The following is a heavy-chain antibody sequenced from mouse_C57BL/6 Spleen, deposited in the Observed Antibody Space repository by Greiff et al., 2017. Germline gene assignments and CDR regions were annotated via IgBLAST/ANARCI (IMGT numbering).Heavy chain of an antibody. Sequence: EVMLVESGGGLVKPGGSLKLSCAASGFTFSSYTMSWVRQTPEKRLEWVATISGGGGNTYYPDSVKGRFTISRDNAKNTLYLQMSSLRSEDTALYYCAREGLLHAMDYWGQGTSVTVSS. J-gene: IGHJ4*01. CDR1: GFTFSSYT. CDR3: AREGLLHAMDY. V-gene: IGHV5-9*01. D-gene: IGHD2-3*01. CDR2: ISGGGGNT.